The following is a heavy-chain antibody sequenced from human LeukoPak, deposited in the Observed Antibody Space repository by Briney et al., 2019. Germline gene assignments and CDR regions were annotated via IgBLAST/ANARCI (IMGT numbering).Heavy chain of an antibody. D-gene: IGHD3-10*01. Sequence: SETLSLTCTVSDGSISSSSYYWGWIRQPPGKGLEWIGSIYYSGSTYYNPSLQSRVTISVDTSRNQFSLKLSSVTAADTAVYYCARKWFGELLGWFDPWGQGTLVTVSS. CDR1: DGSISSSSYY. V-gene: IGHV4-39*07. CDR3: ARKWFGELLGWFDP. CDR2: IYYSGST. J-gene: IGHJ5*02.